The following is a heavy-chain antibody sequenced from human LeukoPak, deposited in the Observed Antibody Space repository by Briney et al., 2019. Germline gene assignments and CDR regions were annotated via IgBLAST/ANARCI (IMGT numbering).Heavy chain of an antibody. CDR2: IYYTGST. V-gene: IGHV4-61*01. CDR1: PGPLSSGSYD. Sequence: SATLSLTCTVSPGPLSSGSYDWRWIRETPGKGLEWLGYIYYTGSTDYNPSLKSRVTISVDTSKNQFSLKLSSVTAADTAVYYCARVFCGGGCYSNFDYWGQGTLVSVSS. J-gene: IGHJ4*02. D-gene: IGHD2-21*02. CDR3: ARVFCGGGCYSNFDY.